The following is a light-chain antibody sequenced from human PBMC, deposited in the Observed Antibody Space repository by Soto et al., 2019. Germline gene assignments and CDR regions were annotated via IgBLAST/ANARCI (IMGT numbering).Light chain of an antibody. CDR3: QQSYSTPWT. V-gene: IGKV1-39*01. CDR2: AAS. Sequence: DIQMTQSQPSLFQSVGDRVPILCRASQTISSYLNWYQQKPGKAPKLLIYAASSLQSGVPSRFSGSGSGTDFTLTISSLQPEDFATYYCQQSYSTPWTFGQGTKVEIK. CDR1: QTISSY. J-gene: IGKJ1*01.